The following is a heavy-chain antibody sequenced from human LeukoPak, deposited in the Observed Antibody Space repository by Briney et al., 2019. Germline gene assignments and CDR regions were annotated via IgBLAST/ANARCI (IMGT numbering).Heavy chain of an antibody. J-gene: IGHJ4*02. CDR3: ARAQRKYYYDSSGYYHATTFDY. V-gene: IGHV1-18*01. Sequence: ASVKVSCKASGYTFTSYGISWVRQAPGQGLEWMGWISAYNGNTNYAQKFQGRVTITADESTSTAYMELSSLRSEDTAVYYCARAQRKYYYDSSGYYHATTFDYWGQGTLVTVSS. D-gene: IGHD3-22*01. CDR1: GYTFTSYG. CDR2: ISAYNGNT.